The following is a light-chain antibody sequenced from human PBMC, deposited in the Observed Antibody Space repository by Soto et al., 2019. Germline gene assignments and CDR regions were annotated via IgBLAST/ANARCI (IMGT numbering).Light chain of an antibody. J-gene: IGLJ2*01. CDR3: GADHASGSDFV. Sequence: QSVLTQPPSASASLGASVTLTCTLSSGYSDYKVDWYQQRPGKGPRFVMRVGTGGIVGSKGDGIPDRFSVLGSGLNRYLIIKNIQEEDESDYHCGADHASGSDFVFGGGTKVTVL. CDR2: VGTGGIVG. V-gene: IGLV9-49*01. CDR1: SGYSDYK.